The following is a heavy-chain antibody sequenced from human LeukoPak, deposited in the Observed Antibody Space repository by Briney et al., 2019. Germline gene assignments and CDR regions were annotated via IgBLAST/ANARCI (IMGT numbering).Heavy chain of an antibody. J-gene: IGHJ4*02. CDR1: GFTFDDYG. CDR2: INWNGGST. V-gene: IGHV3-20*04. D-gene: IGHD2-8*02. Sequence: GGSLRLSCAASGFTFDDYGMSWVRQAPGKGLEWVSGINWNGGSTGYADSVKGRFTISRDNAKNSLYLQMNSLRAEDTALYYCARGDLEWTTLVNYFDYWGQGTLVTVSS. CDR3: ARGDLEWTTLVNYFDY.